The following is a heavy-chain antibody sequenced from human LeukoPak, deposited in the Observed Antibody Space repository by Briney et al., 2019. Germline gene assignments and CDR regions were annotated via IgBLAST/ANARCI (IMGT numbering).Heavy chain of an antibody. CDR2: INPSGGST. D-gene: IGHD6-19*01. CDR3: ARALYGSAFAIGY. J-gene: IGHJ4*02. V-gene: IGHV1-46*01. Sequence: ASVKVSCKAFGYTFSNYYIHWVRQAPGQGLEWMGIINPSGGSTSYAQKFQGRVTMTTDTSMPTVYMELSSLRSEDTAVYHCARALYGSAFAIGYWGQGTLVTVSS. CDR1: GYTFSNYY.